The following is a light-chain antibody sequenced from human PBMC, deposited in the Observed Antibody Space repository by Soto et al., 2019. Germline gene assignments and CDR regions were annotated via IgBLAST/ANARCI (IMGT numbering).Light chain of an antibody. CDR3: QQYSNWPPWT. V-gene: IGKV3-15*01. CDR2: GTS. Sequence: ELVMTHSPATMSGSPGGRATLSWRASQRVYSNLAWYQKKPGQAPRVLIYGTSTRATGIPARFSGSGSGIEFTLTISSLQSEDFAVYYCQQYSNWPPWTFGQGTKVDI. CDR1: QRVYSN. J-gene: IGKJ1*01.